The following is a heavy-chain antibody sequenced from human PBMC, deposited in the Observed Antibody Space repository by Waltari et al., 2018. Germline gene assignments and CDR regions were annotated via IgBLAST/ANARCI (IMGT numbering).Heavy chain of an antibody. J-gene: IGHJ4*02. Sequence: QVQLQESGPGLVKPSQTLSLTCTVSGGSISSGSYSWSWIRQPAGKGLEWIGRIYTSGSTNYNPSLKSRVTISVDTSKNQFSLKLSSVTAADTAVYYCARRTGDESFDYWDQGTLVTVSS. CDR1: GGSISSGSYS. V-gene: IGHV4-61*02. D-gene: IGHD1-1*01. CDR2: IYTSGST. CDR3: ARRTGDESFDY.